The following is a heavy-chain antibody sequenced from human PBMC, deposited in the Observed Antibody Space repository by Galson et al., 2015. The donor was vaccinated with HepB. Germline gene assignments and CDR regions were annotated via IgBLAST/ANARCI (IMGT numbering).Heavy chain of an antibody. CDR2: IKSKTDGGTT. CDR1: GFTFSNAW. Sequence: SLRLSCAASGFTFSNAWMSWVRQAPGKGLEWVGRIKSKTDGGTTDYAAPVKGRFTISRDDSKNTLYLQMNSLKTEDTAVYYCTTDPGVDYGDYYNYWGQGTLVTVS. CDR3: TTDPGVDYGDYYNY. D-gene: IGHD3-16*01. V-gene: IGHV3-15*01. J-gene: IGHJ4*02.